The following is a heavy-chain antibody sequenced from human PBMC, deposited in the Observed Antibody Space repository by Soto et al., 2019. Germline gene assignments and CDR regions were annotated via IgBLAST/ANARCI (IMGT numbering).Heavy chain of an antibody. CDR1: GFTFSSYG. CDR3: AKEHYDFWSGYYPDYYYYGMDV. Sequence: GGSLRLSCAASGFTFSSYGMHWVRQAPGKGLEWVAVISYDGSNKYYADSVKGRFTISRDNSKNTLYLQMNSLRAEDTAVYYWAKEHYDFWSGYYPDYYYYGMDVWGQGTTVTVSS. CDR2: ISYDGSNK. V-gene: IGHV3-30*18. J-gene: IGHJ6*02. D-gene: IGHD3-3*01.